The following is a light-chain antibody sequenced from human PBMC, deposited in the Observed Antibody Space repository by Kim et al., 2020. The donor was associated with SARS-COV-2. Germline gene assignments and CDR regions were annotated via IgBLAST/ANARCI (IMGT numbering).Light chain of an antibody. CDR3: QQYKTYPWT. Sequence: ASVGDRVTITCRASPSIDTWLAWYQQKPGKAPKLLIYDASSLESGVPSRFSCSGSAAEFTLTITSLQPDDFATYFCQQYKTYPWTFGQGTKVDIK. CDR2: DAS. CDR1: PSIDTW. V-gene: IGKV1-5*01. J-gene: IGKJ1*01.